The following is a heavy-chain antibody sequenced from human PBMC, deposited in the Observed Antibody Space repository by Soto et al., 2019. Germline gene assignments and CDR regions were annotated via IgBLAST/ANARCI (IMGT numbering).Heavy chain of an antibody. Sequence: SETLSLTCAVYGGSFSGYYWSWIRQPPGKGLEWIGEINHSGSTNYNPSLKSRVTISVDTSKNQFSLKLSSVTAADTAVYYCARGSKIGYCSSTRCYQRQYHYGMDVWGQGNTGTVSS. D-gene: IGHD2-2*01. CDR1: GGSFSGYY. CDR3: ARGSKIGYCSSTRCYQRQYHYGMDV. CDR2: INHSGST. V-gene: IGHV4-34*01. J-gene: IGHJ6*01.